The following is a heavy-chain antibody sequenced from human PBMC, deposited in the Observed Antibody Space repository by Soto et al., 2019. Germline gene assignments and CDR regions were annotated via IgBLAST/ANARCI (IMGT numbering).Heavy chain of an antibody. J-gene: IGHJ4*02. CDR2: IYHSGST. D-gene: IGHD5-12*01. Sequence: SETLSLTCAVSGGSISSGGYSWSWIRQHPGKGLEWIGYIYHSGSTYYNPSLKSRVTISVDRSKNQFSLKLSSVTAADTAVYYCAAGGGLPRYYWGQGTLVTSPQ. CDR3: AAGGGLPRYY. CDR1: GGSISSGGYS. V-gene: IGHV4-30-2*01.